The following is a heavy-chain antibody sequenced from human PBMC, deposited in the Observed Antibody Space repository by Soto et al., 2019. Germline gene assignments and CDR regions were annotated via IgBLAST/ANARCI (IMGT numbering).Heavy chain of an antibody. D-gene: IGHD1-26*01. Sequence: PSETLSLTCAVYGGSFSGYYWSWIRQPPGKGLEWIGEINHSGSTNYNPSLKSRVTISVDTSKNQFSLKLSSVTAADTAVYYCARTASLRGSYYGTSPFDYWGQGTLVTVSS. CDR2: INHSGST. CDR1: GGSFSGYY. J-gene: IGHJ4*02. V-gene: IGHV4-34*01. CDR3: ARTASLRGSYYGTSPFDY.